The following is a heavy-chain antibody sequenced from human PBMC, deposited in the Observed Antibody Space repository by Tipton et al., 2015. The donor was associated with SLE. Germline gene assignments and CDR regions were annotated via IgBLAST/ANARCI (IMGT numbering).Heavy chain of an antibody. CDR1: GGSISSYY. CDR3: ARGLRAQYQLLSYNWFDP. D-gene: IGHD2-2*01. J-gene: IGHJ5*02. Sequence: TLSLTCTVSGGSISSYYWSWIRQPPGKGLEWIGYIYYSGSTYYNPSLKSRVTISVDTSKNQFSLKLSSVTAADTAVYYCARGLRAQYQLLSYNWFDPWGQGTLVTVSS. CDR2: IYYSGST. V-gene: IGHV4-59*12.